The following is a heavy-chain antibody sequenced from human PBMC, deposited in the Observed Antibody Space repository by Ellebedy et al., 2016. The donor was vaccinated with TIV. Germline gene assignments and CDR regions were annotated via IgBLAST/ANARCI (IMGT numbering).Heavy chain of an antibody. V-gene: IGHV3-73*01. CDR2: IRSKTSIYAT. CDR1: GFTFSASA. J-gene: IGHJ4*02. D-gene: IGHD1-1*01. Sequence: GGSLRLSXAASGFTFSASAMPWVRQASGKGLEWVGRIRSKTSIYATAYAASVEGRSTIPRDDSTNTAYLQMSSLKTEDPAVYYCTSTRLITSPTHAYWGQGTLVIVSS. CDR3: TSTRLITSPTHAY.